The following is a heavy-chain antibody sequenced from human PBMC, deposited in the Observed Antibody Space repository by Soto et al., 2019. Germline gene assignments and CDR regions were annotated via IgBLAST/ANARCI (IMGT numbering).Heavy chain of an antibody. CDR1: GYTFTSYG. J-gene: IGHJ1*01. CDR2: ISAYNGNT. CDR3: ARVQFYCSGGSCNKVQH. D-gene: IGHD2-15*01. Sequence: APVKVSCKASGYTFTSYGISWVRQAPGQGLEWMGWISAYNGNTNYAQKLQGRVTMTTDTSTSTAYMELRSLRSDDTAVYYCARVQFYCSGGSCNKVQHWGQGTLVTVSS. V-gene: IGHV1-18*01.